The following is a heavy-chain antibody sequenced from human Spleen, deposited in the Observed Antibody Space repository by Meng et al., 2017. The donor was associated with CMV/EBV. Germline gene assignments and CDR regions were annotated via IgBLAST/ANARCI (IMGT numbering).Heavy chain of an antibody. CDR3: SMYMLVLPVEAYWGQGTLVSVSSGDSRHQSLWYWYFDL. CDR2: ISYDGNKK. D-gene: IGHD2-21*02. J-gene: IGHJ2*01. Sequence: VAAISYDGNKKYYANSVKGRFTMSRDKSDNTLYLQMNGLRAEDTAMYYCSMYMLVLPVEAYWGQGTLVSVSSGDSRHQSLWYWYFDLWGRGTLVTVSS. V-gene: IGHV3-30*03.